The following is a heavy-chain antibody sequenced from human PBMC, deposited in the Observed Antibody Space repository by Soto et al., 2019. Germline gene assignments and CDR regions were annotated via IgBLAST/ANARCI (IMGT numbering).Heavy chain of an antibody. CDR1: GFTFSSYW. D-gene: IGHD2-15*01. CDR2: IKQDGSEK. Sequence: PGGSLRLSCAASGFTFSSYWMSWVRQAPGKGLEWVANIKQDGSEKYYVDSVKGRFTISRDNAKNSLYLQMNSLRAEDTAVYYCARSYCSGGSCYWGGFDYWGQGTLVTV. J-gene: IGHJ4*02. CDR3: ARSYCSGGSCYWGGFDY. V-gene: IGHV3-7*01.